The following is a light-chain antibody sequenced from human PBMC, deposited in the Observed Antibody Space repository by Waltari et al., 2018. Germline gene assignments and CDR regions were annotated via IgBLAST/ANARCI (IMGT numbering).Light chain of an antibody. CDR3: SSYAGRNNVM. Sequence: QSALTQPPPASGSPGQPVTITCTGTSSDVGGYNYVSWYQQHPGRAPKRLFYEVSKRAPADPSRCSASQAGDTASLTVSGLQAEDEADYYCSSYAGRNNVMFGGGTKLTVL. CDR1: SSDVGGYNY. CDR2: EVS. V-gene: IGLV2-8*01. J-gene: IGLJ3*02.